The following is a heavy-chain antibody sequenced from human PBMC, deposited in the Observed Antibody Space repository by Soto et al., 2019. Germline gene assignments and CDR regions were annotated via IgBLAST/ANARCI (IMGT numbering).Heavy chain of an antibody. CDR2: ISSSSSYI. V-gene: IGHV3-21*01. J-gene: IGHJ5*02. CDR3: ARGIYGSGNHQAKRNNWFDP. D-gene: IGHD3-10*01. Sequence: GGSLRLSCAVSGFTFSSYSMNWVRQAPGKGLEWVSSISSSSSYIYYADSVKGRFTISRDNAKNSLYLQMNSLRAEDTAVYYCARGIYGSGNHQAKRNNWFDPWGQGTLVPVSS. CDR1: GFTFSSYS.